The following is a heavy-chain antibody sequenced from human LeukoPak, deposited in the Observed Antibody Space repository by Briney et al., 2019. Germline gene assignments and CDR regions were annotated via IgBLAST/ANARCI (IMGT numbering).Heavy chain of an antibody. V-gene: IGHV4-59*08. J-gene: IGHJ3*02. Sequence: SETLSLTCAVYGGSFSGYYWSWIRQPPGKGLEWIAYIYYSGSTNYNPSLKSRVTISVDTSKNQFSLKLSSVTAADTAVYYCARQSDLNAFDIWGQGTMVTVSS. CDR1: GGSFSGYY. CDR2: IYYSGST. CDR3: ARQSDLNAFDI. D-gene: IGHD2-21*02.